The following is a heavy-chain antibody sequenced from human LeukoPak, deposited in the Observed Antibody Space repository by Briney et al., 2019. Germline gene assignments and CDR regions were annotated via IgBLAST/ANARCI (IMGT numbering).Heavy chain of an antibody. J-gene: IGHJ4*02. D-gene: IGHD2-15*01. CDR2: MSSDGSNK. Sequence: PGGSLRLSCAASGFIFSSYAMHWVRQAPGKGLEWVAMMSSDGSNKFYAESVKGRFTISRDNSKNTLFLQMNSLRTEDTAVYYCAREHRVVHGFDYWGQGTLLTVSS. CDR3: AREHRVVHGFDY. V-gene: IGHV3-30-3*01. CDR1: GFIFSSYA.